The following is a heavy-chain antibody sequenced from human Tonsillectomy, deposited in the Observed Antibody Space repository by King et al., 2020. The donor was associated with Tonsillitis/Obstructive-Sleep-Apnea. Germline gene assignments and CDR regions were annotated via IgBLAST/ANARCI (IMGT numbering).Heavy chain of an antibody. CDR1: GGSISSSSYY. J-gene: IGHJ5*02. V-gene: IGHV4-39*01. CDR2: IYYSGST. Sequence: LQLQESGPGLVKPSETLSLTCTVSGGSISSSSYYWGWIRQPPGKGLEWIGSIYYSGSTYYNPSLKSRVTISVDTSKNQFSLKLSSLTAADTAVYYCARGRFLEWLLDWFDPWGQGTLVTVSS. CDR3: ARGRFLEWLLDWFDP. D-gene: IGHD3-3*01.